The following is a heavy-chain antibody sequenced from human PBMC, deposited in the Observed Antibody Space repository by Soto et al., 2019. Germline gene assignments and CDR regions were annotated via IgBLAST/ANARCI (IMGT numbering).Heavy chain of an antibody. CDR3: ARVLSTVTPTYFDY. Sequence: SETLSLTCTVSGGSINNYYWSWIRQPPGKGLEWIGYIYYSGSTNYSPSLKSRVTISVDTSKNQFSLKLSSVTAADTAVYYCARVLSTVTPTYFDYWGQGTLVTVSS. CDR1: GGSINNYY. CDR2: IYYSGST. V-gene: IGHV4-59*12. D-gene: IGHD4-17*01. J-gene: IGHJ4*02.